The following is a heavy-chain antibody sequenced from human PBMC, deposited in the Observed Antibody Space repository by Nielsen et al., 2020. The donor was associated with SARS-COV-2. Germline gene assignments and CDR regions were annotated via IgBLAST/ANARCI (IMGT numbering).Heavy chain of an antibody. CDR3: ATGLGSGYYNY. V-gene: IGHV1-18*04. CDR2: VSAYNGNT. Sequence: ASVKVSCKGSGFTFSRHDHGITWVRQPPGQGHAWMGWVSAYNGNTNNAQKFQGRVTMTIDTSTSTAYVELRSLRSDDTAVYYCATGLGSGYYNYWGQGSLVTVSS. J-gene: IGHJ4*02. CDR1: GFTFSRHD. D-gene: IGHD6-25*01.